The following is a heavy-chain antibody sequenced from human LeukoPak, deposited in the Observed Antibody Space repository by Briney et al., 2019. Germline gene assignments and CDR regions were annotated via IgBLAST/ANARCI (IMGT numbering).Heavy chain of an antibody. CDR3: ARGPYYYGSGSYYPLNWFDP. CDR1: GYTFTSYG. J-gene: IGHJ5*02. Sequence: SVTVSCKASGYTFTSYGISWVRQAPGQGLEWMGWISAYNGNTNYAQKLQGRVTMTTDTSTSTAYMELRSLRSDDTAVYYCARGPYYYGSGSYYPLNWFDPWGQGTLVTVSS. V-gene: IGHV1-18*01. CDR2: ISAYNGNT. D-gene: IGHD3-10*01.